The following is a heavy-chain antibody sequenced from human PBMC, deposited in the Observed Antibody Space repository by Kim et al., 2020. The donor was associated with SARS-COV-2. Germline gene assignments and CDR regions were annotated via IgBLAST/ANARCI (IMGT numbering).Heavy chain of an antibody. CDR2: IYFSGST. D-gene: IGHD3-10*01. J-gene: IGHJ4*02. V-gene: IGHV4-59*01. CDR3: ARGTYGNYYGSDY. Sequence: SETLSLTCTVSGGSINNYFWTWIRQPPGRGLEWIGYIYFSGSTNYNPSLKSRVTISVDTSKNQFSLKLSSVTAADTAVCYCARGTYGNYYGSDYWGQGTLVTVSS. CDR1: GGSINNYF.